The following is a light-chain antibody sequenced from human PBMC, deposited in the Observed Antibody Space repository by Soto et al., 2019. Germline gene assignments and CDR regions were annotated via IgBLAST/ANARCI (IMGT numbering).Light chain of an antibody. CDR3: MQALQTPQLT. CDR1: QSLLHSNGYNY. J-gene: IGKJ4*01. Sequence: DIVMTQSPLSLPVAPGEPASISCRSSQSLLHSNGYNYLHWYLQKPGQSPQLLIYLGSNRASGVPDRFSGSGSGTDFTLKISRVEAEDVGVYYCMQALQTPQLTFGGGTKVDIK. CDR2: LGS. V-gene: IGKV2-28*01.